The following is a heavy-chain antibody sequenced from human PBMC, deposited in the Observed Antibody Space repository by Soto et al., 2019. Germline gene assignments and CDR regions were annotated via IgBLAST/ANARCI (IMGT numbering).Heavy chain of an antibody. Sequence: SVKVSCKASGGTFSSYAISWVRQAPGQGLEWMGGIIPIFGTANYAQKFQGRVTITADESTSTAYMELSSLRSEDTAVYYCARGLVVVVAATDYYYGMDVWGQGTTVTVSS. CDR3: ARGLVVVVAATDYYYGMDV. CDR2: IIPIFGTA. D-gene: IGHD2-15*01. CDR1: GGTFSSYA. J-gene: IGHJ6*02. V-gene: IGHV1-69*13.